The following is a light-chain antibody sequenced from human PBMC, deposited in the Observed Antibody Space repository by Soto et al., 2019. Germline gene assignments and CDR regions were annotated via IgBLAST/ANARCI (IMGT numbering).Light chain of an antibody. J-gene: IGKJ5*01. Sequence: IQMTQSPSTLSESVGDRVTITCRASQSVSNWLAWYQKKPGKAPTVMIYDVSRLETGVPSRFSGSGSGTDCTLTNSSLQPEDVATYYCQQYDNLPLIFGQGTRLEIK. CDR2: DVS. CDR3: QQYDNLPLI. CDR1: QSVSNW. V-gene: IGKV1-5*01.